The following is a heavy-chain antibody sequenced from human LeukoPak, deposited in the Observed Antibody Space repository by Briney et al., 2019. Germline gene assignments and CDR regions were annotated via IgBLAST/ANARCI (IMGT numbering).Heavy chain of an antibody. CDR1: GGSLSSGGYY. D-gene: IGHD3-22*01. V-gene: IGHV4-31*03. J-gene: IGHJ3*02. CDR2: VYYSGST. CDR3: ARGYYYDSSGYPGAFDI. Sequence: SQTLSLTCTVSGGSLSSGGYYWSWVRQHPGKGLEWLGYVYYSGSTYYNPSLKSRVTISVDTSKNQFSLKLSSVTAADTAVYYCARGYYYDSSGYPGAFDIWGQGTMVTVSS.